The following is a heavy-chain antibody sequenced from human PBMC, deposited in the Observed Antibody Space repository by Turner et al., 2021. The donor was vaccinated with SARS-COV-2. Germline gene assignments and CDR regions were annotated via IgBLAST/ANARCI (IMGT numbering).Heavy chain of an antibody. J-gene: IGHJ4*02. Sequence: QVQLQESGPGLVKPSQTLSLTCTVSVGSTSSGGYYWSWIRQHPGKGLEWIGYIYYSGSTYYNPYLKSRVTISVDMSKNQFSLKLSSVTAADTAVYYCARVYYGSGFPIGSHYFDYWGQGTLVTVSS. CDR1: VGSTSSGGYY. D-gene: IGHD3-10*01. CDR2: IYYSGST. V-gene: IGHV4-31*03. CDR3: ARVYYGSGFPIGSHYFDY.